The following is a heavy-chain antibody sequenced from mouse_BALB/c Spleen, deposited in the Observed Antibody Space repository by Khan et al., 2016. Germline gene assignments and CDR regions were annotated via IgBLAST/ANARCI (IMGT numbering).Heavy chain of an antibody. V-gene: IGHV14-3*02. CDR2: IDPASGYD. CDR1: GFTIKDSY. CDR3: PKIYSSNSEGNFYARDY. J-gene: IGHJ4*01. D-gene: IGHD2-5*01. Sequence: AQLQQSGAELVKPGASVRLSCTTYGFTIKDSYIHWVKQRPEQGMEWIGRIDPASGYDEYDTTFQVKATRGPYTSSNTAYLQLSSLTSEDTAVYYCPKIYSSNSEGNFYARDYGGQGTAVTVSS.